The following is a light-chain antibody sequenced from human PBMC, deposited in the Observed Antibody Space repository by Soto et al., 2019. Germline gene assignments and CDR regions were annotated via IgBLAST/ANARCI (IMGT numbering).Light chain of an antibody. CDR2: GAS. V-gene: IGKV3-20*01. Sequence: EIVLTQSPGTLSLSPGERATLSCRASQSVSSSYLAWYQQKPGQAPRLLIYGASGRATGIPDRFSGSGSGTDFTLTSSRLEPEDFAVYYCQQYGSSLGLTFGGGTKVEIK. CDR3: QQYGSSLGLT. J-gene: IGKJ4*01. CDR1: QSVSSSY.